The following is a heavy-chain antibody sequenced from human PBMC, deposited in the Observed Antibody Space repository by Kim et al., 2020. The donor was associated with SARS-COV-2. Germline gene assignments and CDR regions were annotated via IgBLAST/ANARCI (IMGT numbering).Heavy chain of an antibody. J-gene: IGHJ6*02. D-gene: IGHD1-26*01. CDR3: ARGNSGSYLYGMEV. CDR1: GFTFSSYA. CDR2: ISYDGSNK. V-gene: IGHV3-30*04. Sequence: GGSLRLSCAASGFTFSSYAMHWVRQAPGKWLVWVAVISYDGSNKYYADTVKGRFTISRDNSKNTLYLQMNSLRAEDTAVYYCARGNSGSYLYGMEVWGQGTTVTVSS.